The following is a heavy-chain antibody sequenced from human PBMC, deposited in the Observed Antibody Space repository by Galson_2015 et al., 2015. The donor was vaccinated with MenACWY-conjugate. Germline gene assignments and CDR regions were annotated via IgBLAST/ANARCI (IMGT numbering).Heavy chain of an antibody. CDR3: ARRSYYSGSYTGWFDS. CDR2: INYSGST. CDR1: GGSISNANYY. V-gene: IGHV4-39*01. D-gene: IGHD1-26*01. J-gene: IGHJ5*01. Sequence: LTCTVSGGSISNANYYWGWIRQPPGKGLEWIGSINYSGSTYYNPSLKSRVTMSLDTSKNQLSLNLGSVTAADTAVYYCARRSYYSGSYTGWFDSWGQGTLVTVSS.